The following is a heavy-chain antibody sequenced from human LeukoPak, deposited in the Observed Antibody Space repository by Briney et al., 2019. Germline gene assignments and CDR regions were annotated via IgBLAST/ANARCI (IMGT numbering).Heavy chain of an antibody. CDR2: IGGSGVRT. V-gene: IGHV3-23*01. Sequence: GGSLRLSCAASGFTFSSYAMSWVRQAPGKGLEWVSGIGGSGVRTYYADSVKGHFTISRDNSKNTLYLQMNGLRAEDTAVYYCAKDRSCTNDICHGDFDYWGQGTLVTVSS. CDR3: AKDRSCTNDICHGDFDY. D-gene: IGHD2-8*01. CDR1: GFTFSSYA. J-gene: IGHJ4*02.